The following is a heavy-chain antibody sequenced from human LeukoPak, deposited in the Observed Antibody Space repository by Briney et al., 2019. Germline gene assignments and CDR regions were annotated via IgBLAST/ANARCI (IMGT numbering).Heavy chain of an antibody. CDR1: GFTFSGYW. Sequence: TGGSLRLSCAASGFTFSGYWMSWLRQAPGKGLEWVANIKQDGTEKYVDSVKGRFIISRDNAKNSLYLQMNSLRAEDTAVYYCARDGSGWSVYWGQGTLVTVSS. D-gene: IGHD6-19*01. J-gene: IGHJ4*02. CDR2: IKQDGTEK. V-gene: IGHV3-7*01. CDR3: ARDGSGWSVY.